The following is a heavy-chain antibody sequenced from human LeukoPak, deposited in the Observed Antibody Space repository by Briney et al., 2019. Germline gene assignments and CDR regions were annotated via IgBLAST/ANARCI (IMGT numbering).Heavy chain of an antibody. CDR3: ARSRIAAPATYLGY. Sequence: SETLSLTCAVYGWFFSGYYWSWIRQPPGKGLEWIGEINHSGSTNYNPSLKSRVTISVDTSKNQFSLKLSSVTAADTAVHYCARSRIAAPATYLGYWGQGTLVTVSS. J-gene: IGHJ4*02. D-gene: IGHD6-13*01. CDR1: GWFFSGYY. CDR2: INHSGST. V-gene: IGHV4-34*01.